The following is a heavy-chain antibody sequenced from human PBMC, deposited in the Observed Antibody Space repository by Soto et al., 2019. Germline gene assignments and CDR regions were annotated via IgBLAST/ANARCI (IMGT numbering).Heavy chain of an antibody. D-gene: IGHD4-17*01. V-gene: IGHV5-51*01. Sequence: PGESLKISCKGSGYSFTSYWISWVRQMPGKGLEWMGIIYPGDSDTRYSPSFQGQVTISADKSISTAYLQWSSLKASDTAMYYCARGGDATVVTRDAFDIWGQGTMVTVSS. CDR3: ARGGDATVVTRDAFDI. J-gene: IGHJ3*02. CDR2: IYPGDSDT. CDR1: GYSFTSYW.